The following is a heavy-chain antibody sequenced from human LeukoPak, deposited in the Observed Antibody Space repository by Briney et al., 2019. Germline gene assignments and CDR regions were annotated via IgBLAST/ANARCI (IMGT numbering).Heavy chain of an antibody. J-gene: IGHJ4*02. CDR1: GFTFSGHW. D-gene: IGHD1-1*01. V-gene: IGHV3-74*03. CDR2: INERGTDS. Sequence: GGSLRLSCTASGFTFSGHWIHRVRQPPGMGLVWVSRINERGTDSMYAESVKGRFTISRDNAKNTVYLQMNSLRAEDTAVYYCVRDETLWTLDWWGQGTLVSVSS. CDR3: VRDETLWTLDW.